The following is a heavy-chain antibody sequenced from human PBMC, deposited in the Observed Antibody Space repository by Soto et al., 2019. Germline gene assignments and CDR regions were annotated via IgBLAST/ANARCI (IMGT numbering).Heavy chain of an antibody. CDR1: GGSISSGDYY. D-gene: IGHD6-13*01. CDR3: ARERPDGSRLDP. J-gene: IGHJ5*02. V-gene: IGHV4-30-4*01. Sequence: QVQLQESGPGLVKPSQTLSLTCTVSGGSISSGDYYWSWIRQPPGKGLEWIGYIYYSGSTYYNPSLKSRFTLAVDTSKNQFSLKLSSVTAADTAVYYCARERPDGSRLDPWGQGTLVTVSS. CDR2: IYYSGST.